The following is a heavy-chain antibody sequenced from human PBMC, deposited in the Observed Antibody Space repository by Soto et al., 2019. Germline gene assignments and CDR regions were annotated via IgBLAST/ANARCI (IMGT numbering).Heavy chain of an antibody. J-gene: IGHJ4*02. D-gene: IGHD5-12*01. CDR3: ARRSGYDLGFSYFDY. Sequence: SETLSLTCTVSGGSISSYYWSWIRQPPGKGLEWIGYIYYSGSTNYNPSLKSRVTISVDTSKNQFSLKLSSVTAADTAVYYCARRSGYDLGFSYFDYWGQGTLVTVSS. CDR2: IYYSGST. CDR1: GGSISSYY. V-gene: IGHV4-59*08.